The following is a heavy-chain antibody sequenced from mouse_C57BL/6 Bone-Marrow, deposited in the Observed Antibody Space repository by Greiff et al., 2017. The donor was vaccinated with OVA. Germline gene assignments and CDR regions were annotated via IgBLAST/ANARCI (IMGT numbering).Heavy chain of an antibody. CDR3: TSSYYGSSLAWFAD. V-gene: IGHV14-4*01. CDR1: GFNIKDDY. Sequence: VQLQQSGAELVRPGASVKLSCTASGFNIKDDYMHWVKQRPEQGLEWIGWIDPENGDTEYASKFQGKATITADTSSNTAYLQLSSLTSEDTAVYYGTSSYYGSSLAWFADWGQGTLVTVSA. J-gene: IGHJ3*01. D-gene: IGHD1-1*01. CDR2: IDPENGDT.